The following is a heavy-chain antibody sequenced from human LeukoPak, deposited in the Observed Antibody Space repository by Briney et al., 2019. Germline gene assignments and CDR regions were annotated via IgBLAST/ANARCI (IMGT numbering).Heavy chain of an antibody. CDR3: ARDGYYYGSGSYYRPLDY. CDR2: VSVTGGST. V-gene: IGHV3-23*01. Sequence: GGSLRLSCAASGFTFTNYAMSWVRQAPGKGLEWVSTVSVTGGSTYYADSVKGRFTISRDNAKNSLYLQMNSLRAEDTAVYYCARDGYYYGSGSYYRPLDYWGQGTLVTVSS. D-gene: IGHD3-10*01. CDR1: GFTFTNYA. J-gene: IGHJ4*02.